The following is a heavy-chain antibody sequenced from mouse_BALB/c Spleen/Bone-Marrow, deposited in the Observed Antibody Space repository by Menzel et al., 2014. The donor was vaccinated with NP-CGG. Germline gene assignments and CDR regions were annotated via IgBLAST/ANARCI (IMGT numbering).Heavy chain of an antibody. V-gene: IGHV4-1*02. CDR1: GFDFSRYW. D-gene: IGHD1-1*01. J-gene: IGHJ1*01. CDR2: INPDSSTI. Sequence: EVKLMESGGGLVQPGGPLKLSCAASGFDFSRYWMSWVRRAPGKGLEWIGEINPDSSTINYTPSLKDKFIISRDNAKNTRCLQMRKVRAESTALYYSAKLKNYGKMFVWGAGATVTVSS. CDR3: AKLKNYGKMFV.